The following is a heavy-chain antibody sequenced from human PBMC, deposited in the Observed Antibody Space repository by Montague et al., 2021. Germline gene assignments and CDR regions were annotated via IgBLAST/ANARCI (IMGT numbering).Heavy chain of an antibody. Sequence: SETLSLTCTVSGGSISSNSYWWAWIRQLPGKGLEYVGTTFNTGSSYYSPSLKSRVTISVDTSKNQFSLRLSAVTAADTAVYYCARSLYCIGGSCYSGFDPWGQGTLVTVSS. CDR3: ARSLYCIGGSCYSGFDP. V-gene: IGHV4-39*01. J-gene: IGHJ5*02. CDR1: GGSISSNSYW. CDR2: TFNTGSS. D-gene: IGHD2-15*01.